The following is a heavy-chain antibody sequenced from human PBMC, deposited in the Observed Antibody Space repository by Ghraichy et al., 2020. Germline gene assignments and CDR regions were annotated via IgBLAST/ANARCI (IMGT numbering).Heavy chain of an antibody. CDR1: GYTFTTYY. CDR2: INPSDGTT. Sequence: ASVKVSCKASGYTFTTYYMHWVRQAPGQGLEWMGIINPSDGTTNYAQKFQGRVTMTRDTSTRTVYMELSSLRSEDTAVYYCARVLHFYGSGFDYWGQGTLVTVSS. V-gene: IGHV1-46*01. D-gene: IGHD3-10*01. CDR3: ARVLHFYGSGFDY. J-gene: IGHJ4*02.